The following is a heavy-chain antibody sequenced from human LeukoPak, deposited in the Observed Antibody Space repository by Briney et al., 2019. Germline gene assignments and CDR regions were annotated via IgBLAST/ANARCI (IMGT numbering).Heavy chain of an antibody. V-gene: IGHV3-7*01. Sequence: GGSLRLPCAASGFTFSNYWMTWVRQSPGKGLGWVAIIMPDGSDRYSVDSEKRRFTVSRDNANNSLYLQLSSLRAEDTAVYYCARGGHRQKEFWGQGALVTVSS. D-gene: IGHD3-10*01. CDR1: GFTFSNYW. CDR3: ARGGHRQKEF. CDR2: IMPDGSDR. J-gene: IGHJ4*02.